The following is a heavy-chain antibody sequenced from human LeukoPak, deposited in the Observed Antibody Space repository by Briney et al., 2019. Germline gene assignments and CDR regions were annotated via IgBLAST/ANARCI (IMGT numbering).Heavy chain of an antibody. J-gene: IGHJ4*02. CDR2: ISGSGGST. CDR3: AKDHYCYDSSGYSFDY. CDR1: GFTFSTYG. Sequence: GGSLRLSCAASGFTFSTYGMTWVRQAPGKGLEWVSAISGSGGSTYYADSVKGRFTISRDNSKNTLYLQMNSLRAEDTAVYYCAKDHYCYDSSGYSFDYWGQGTLVTVSS. D-gene: IGHD3-22*01. V-gene: IGHV3-23*01.